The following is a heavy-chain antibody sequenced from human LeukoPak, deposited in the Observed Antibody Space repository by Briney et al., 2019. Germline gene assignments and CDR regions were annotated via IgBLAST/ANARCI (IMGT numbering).Heavy chain of an antibody. Sequence: ASVNVSCKASGYTFTSYYMHSVRQSPGQGLKWMGIINPSGGRTSDAQKFQGRVTMTREMSTSTGYMQLSSRRSENTAVYSCARDLRDYYDSSGYYQNYYYYSMDVWGKGTTVTVSS. CDR2: INPSGGRT. D-gene: IGHD3-22*01. J-gene: IGHJ6*03. CDR3: ARDLRDYYDSSGYYQNYYYYSMDV. V-gene: IGHV1-46*01. CDR1: GYTFTSYY.